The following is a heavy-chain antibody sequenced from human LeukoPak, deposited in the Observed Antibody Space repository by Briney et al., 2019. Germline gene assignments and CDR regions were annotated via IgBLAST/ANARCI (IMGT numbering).Heavy chain of an antibody. J-gene: IGHJ5*02. CDR2: IYDDGGT. D-gene: IGHD3-10*01. V-gene: IGHV3-53*05. CDR3: ARDRAGRRSSWVEFDL. CDR1: GFTVTSTH. Sequence: PGGSLRLSCTVSGFTVTSTHMDWVRQAPGKGPEWVALIYDDGGTVYADSVTGRFTISRGNSKNMVYLQMNSRRPEDSTVYYCARDRAGRRSSWVEFDLWAQEPWSPSPQ.